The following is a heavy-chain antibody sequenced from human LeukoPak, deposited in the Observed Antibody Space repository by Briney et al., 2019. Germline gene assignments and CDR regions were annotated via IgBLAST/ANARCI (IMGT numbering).Heavy chain of an antibody. J-gene: IGHJ5*02. D-gene: IGHD3-10*01. CDR2: IHYTGST. CDR3: ARGGYYGSGNDFRFDP. Sequence: PSETLSLTCTLSGDSISNTSYYWGWIRQSPGKGLECIGYIHYTGSTNYNPSLKSQVTISVDTSKNQFSLKLSSVTAADTAIYYCARGGYYGSGNDFRFDPWGQGTLVTVSS. CDR1: GDSISNTSYY. V-gene: IGHV4-61*05.